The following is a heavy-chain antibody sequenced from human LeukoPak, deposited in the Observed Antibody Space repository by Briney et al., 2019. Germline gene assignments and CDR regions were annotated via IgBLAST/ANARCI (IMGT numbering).Heavy chain of an antibody. V-gene: IGHV1-18*04. Sequence: ASVKVSCKASGYTFTSYGISWVRQAPGQGLEWMGWISAYNGNTNYAQKLQGRVTMTTDTSTSTAYMELRSLRSDDTAVYYCARKYCSSISCYGGNAFDIWGQETMVTVSS. CDR3: ARKYCSSISCYGGNAFDI. CDR1: GYTFTSYG. CDR2: ISAYNGNT. J-gene: IGHJ3*02. D-gene: IGHD2-2*01.